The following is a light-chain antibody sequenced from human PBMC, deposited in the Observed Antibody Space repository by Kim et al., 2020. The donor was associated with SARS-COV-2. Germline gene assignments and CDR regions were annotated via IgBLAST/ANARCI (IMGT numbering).Light chain of an antibody. J-gene: IGKJ4*01. CDR1: QTVLHSSNNQNY. CDR2: WAS. CDR3: QQYYSSPLT. Sequence: ATINCKSSQTVLHSSNNQNYLAWYKQNPGQPPKLLIYWASTRQSGVPDRFSGSGSGTDFTLTISSLQAEDVAVYYCQQYYSSPLTFGGGTKVDIK. V-gene: IGKV4-1*01.